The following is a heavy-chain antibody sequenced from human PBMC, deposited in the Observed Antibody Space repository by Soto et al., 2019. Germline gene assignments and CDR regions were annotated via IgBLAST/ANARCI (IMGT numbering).Heavy chain of an antibody. CDR3: ARDLGGSRDS. CDR1: GNTFTGYY. Sequence: ASVKVSGEASGNTFTGYYIHWVRQAPGQGLEWMGWINPNNDGTTYGEKFQGRVTMTRDTSTSTAYMELSRLRSDDTAVYYCARDLGGSRDSWGQGTLVTVSS. J-gene: IGHJ4*02. V-gene: IGHV1-2*02. CDR2: INPNNDGT. D-gene: IGHD1-26*01.